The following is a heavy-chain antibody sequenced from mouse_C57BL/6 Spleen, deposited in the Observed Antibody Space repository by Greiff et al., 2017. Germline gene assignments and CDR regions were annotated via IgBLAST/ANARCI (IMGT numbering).Heavy chain of an antibody. CDR2: INPNNGGT. J-gene: IGHJ4*01. V-gene: IGHV1-26*01. D-gene: IGHD3-2*02. CDR1: GYTFTDYY. CDR3: ARSDSSGYGYAMDY. Sequence: EVQLQQSGPELVKPGASVKISCKASGYTFTDYYMNWVKQSHGKSLEWIGDINPNNGGTSYNQKFKGKATLTVDKSSSTAYMELRSLTSEDSAVYYGARSDSSGYGYAMDYWGQGTSVTVSS.